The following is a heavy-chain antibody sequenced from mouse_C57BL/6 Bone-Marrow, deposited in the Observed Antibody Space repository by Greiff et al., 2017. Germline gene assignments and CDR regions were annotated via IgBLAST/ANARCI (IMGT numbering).Heavy chain of an antibody. CDR1: GYTFTSYG. D-gene: IGHD1-1*01. Sequence: QVQLQQSGAELARPGASVKLSCKASGYTFTSYGISWVKQRTGQGLEWIGEIYPRSGNTYYNEKFKGKATLTVDKSSSTAYMELRSLTSEDSAVXFCARLLRGAMDYWGQGTSVTVSS. V-gene: IGHV1-81*01. J-gene: IGHJ4*01. CDR3: ARLLRGAMDY. CDR2: IYPRSGNT.